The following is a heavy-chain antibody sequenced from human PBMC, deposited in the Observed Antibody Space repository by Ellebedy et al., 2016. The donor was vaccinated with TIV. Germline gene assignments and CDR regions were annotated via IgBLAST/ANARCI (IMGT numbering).Heavy chain of an antibody. D-gene: IGHD5-24*01. V-gene: IGHV4-61*05. Sequence: SETLSLXXTVSGGSISSSSYYWGWIRQPPGKGLEWIGYIYYSGSTNYNPSLKSRVTISVDTSKNQFSLKLSSVTAADTAVYYCARWLQLSVSGVHWFDPWGQGTLVTVSS. CDR2: IYYSGST. CDR3: ARWLQLSVSGVHWFDP. J-gene: IGHJ5*02. CDR1: GGSISSSSYY.